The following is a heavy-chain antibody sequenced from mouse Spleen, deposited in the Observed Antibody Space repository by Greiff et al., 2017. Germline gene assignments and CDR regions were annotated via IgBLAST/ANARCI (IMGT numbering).Heavy chain of an antibody. CDR3: AVNFAY. CDR1: GFNIKDYY. J-gene: IGHJ3*01. CDR2: IDPENGNT. Sequence: VQLKESGAELVRPGALVKLSCKASGFNIKDYYMHWVKQRPEQGREWIGWIDPENGNTIYDPKFQGKASITADTSSNTAYLQLSSLTSEDTAVYYCAVNFAYWGQGTLVTVSA. V-gene: IGHV14-1*02.